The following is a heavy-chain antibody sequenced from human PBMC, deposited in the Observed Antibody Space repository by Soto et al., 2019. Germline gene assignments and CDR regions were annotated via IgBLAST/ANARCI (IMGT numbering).Heavy chain of an antibody. CDR3: ARLPRLVSIFGVGRSNPFDY. CDR2: IYYSGST. CDR1: GGSISSSSYY. D-gene: IGHD3-3*01. V-gene: IGHV4-39*01. Sequence: PSETLSLTCTVSGGSISSSSYYWGWIRQPPGKGLEWIGSIYYSGSTYYNPSLKSRVTISVDTSKNQFSLKLSSVTAADTAVYYCARLPRLVSIFGVGRSNPFDYWGQGTLVTVSS. J-gene: IGHJ4*02.